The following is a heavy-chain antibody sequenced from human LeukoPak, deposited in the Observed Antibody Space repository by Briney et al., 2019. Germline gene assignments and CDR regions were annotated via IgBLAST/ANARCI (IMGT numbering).Heavy chain of an antibody. D-gene: IGHD3/OR15-3a*01. V-gene: IGHV3-30-3*01. CDR1: GFTFSGYA. J-gene: IGHJ3*02. Sequence: GGFLRLSCAASGFTFSGYAMHWVRQAPGKGLEWVAVMSYDGSSEYYADSVKGRFTISRDSSKNTLYLQMNSLRAEDTAVYYCARDDFPDGFDIWGQGTMVTVSS. CDR2: MSYDGSSE. CDR3: ARDDFPDGFDI.